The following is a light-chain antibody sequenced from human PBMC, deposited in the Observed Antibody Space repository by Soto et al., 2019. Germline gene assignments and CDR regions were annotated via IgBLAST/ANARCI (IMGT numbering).Light chain of an antibody. V-gene: IGKV3-15*01. CDR2: GAS. CDR3: QQYNNWPPWT. Sequence: EIVMTQCPATLSVSPGERATLSCRASQSVSSNLAWYQQKPGQAPRLLIYGASTRATGIPARFSGSGSGTEFTLTISSLQSEDFAVYYCQQYNNWPPWTFGQGTMVDI. CDR1: QSVSSN. J-gene: IGKJ1*01.